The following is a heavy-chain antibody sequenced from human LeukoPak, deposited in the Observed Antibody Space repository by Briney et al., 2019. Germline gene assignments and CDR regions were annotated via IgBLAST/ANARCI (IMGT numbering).Heavy chain of an antibody. CDR2: MNPNSGNT. V-gene: IGHV1-8*02. CDR1: GGTFSSYA. D-gene: IGHD3-9*01. J-gene: IGHJ4*02. Sequence: GASVKVSCKASGGTFSSYAINWVRQATGQGLEWMGWMNPNSGNTGYAQKFQGRVTMTRNTSISTAYMELSSLRSEDTAVYYCARGRIYDILTGYSSFDYWGQGTLVTVSS. CDR3: ARGRIYDILTGYSSFDY.